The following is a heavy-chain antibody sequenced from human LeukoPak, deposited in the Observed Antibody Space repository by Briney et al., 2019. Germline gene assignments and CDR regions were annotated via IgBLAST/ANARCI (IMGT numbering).Heavy chain of an antibody. J-gene: IGHJ4*02. V-gene: IGHV3-23*01. CDR3: AKDEYSGYGSFDY. D-gene: IGHD5-12*01. CDR2: VNDRGT. CDR1: GFTFSNYA. Sequence: GGSLRLSCAASGFTFSNYAMSWVRQAPGKGLEWVSAVNDRGTYYAESVKGRFTISRDNSKNTLYLEMNSLRAEDTALYYCAKDEYSGYGSFDYWGQGILVTVSS.